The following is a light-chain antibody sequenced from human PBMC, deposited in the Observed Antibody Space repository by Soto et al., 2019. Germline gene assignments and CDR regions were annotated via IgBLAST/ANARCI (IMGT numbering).Light chain of an antibody. CDR3: QQYYSYLT. J-gene: IGKJ4*01. CDR1: QGISSY. CDR2: AAS. V-gene: IGKV1-8*01. Sequence: ALPMTPSPSSLSASTGDKVTNTCRASQGISSYLAWYQQKPGKAPKLLIYAASTLQSGVPSRFSGSGSGTDFTLTISCLQSEDFATYYCQQYYSYLTFGGGTKVDIK.